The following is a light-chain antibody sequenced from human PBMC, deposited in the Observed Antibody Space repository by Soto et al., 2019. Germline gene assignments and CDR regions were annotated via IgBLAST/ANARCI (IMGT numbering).Light chain of an antibody. Sequence: DIQMTQSPSSLSASVGDRVTITCRARQIISNYLNWYQQKPGKAPNLLIYAASSLQSGVPSRFSGSGSGTDFTLTISSLQPEDSETYYCQQGYSTPLTFGQGTKVQI. CDR3: QQGYSTPLT. V-gene: IGKV1-39*01. CDR1: QIISNY. J-gene: IGKJ1*01. CDR2: AAS.